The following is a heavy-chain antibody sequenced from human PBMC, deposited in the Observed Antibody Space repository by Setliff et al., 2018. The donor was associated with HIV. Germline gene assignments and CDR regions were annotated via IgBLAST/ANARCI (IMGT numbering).Heavy chain of an antibody. CDR1: GYSLTELS. V-gene: IGHV1-24*01. CDR2: FDPEDDET. J-gene: IGHJ4*02. D-gene: IGHD2-15*01. Sequence: ASVKVSCKVSGYSLTELSIHWVRQAPGEGLEWMGGFDPEDDETVYAEKFQGRVTMTEDTATETVYMELSSLTSEDTAVYFCAREYPRVAGPTPYYSDYWGQGTLVTVSS. CDR3: AREYPRVAGPTPYYSDY.